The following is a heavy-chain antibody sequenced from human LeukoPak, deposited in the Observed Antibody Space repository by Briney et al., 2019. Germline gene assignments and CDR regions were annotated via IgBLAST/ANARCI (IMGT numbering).Heavy chain of an antibody. J-gene: IGHJ4*02. CDR2: ICPGDSDT. V-gene: IGHV5-51*01. D-gene: IGHD5-18*01. Sequence: GESLRISCKGSGYSFTSYWIGWVRQMPGKGLEWMGIICPGDSDTRYSPSFQGQVTISADKSISTAYLQWSSLKASDTAMYYCARVDTAMAQHSFDYWGQGTLVTVSS. CDR1: GYSFTSYW. CDR3: ARVDTAMAQHSFDY.